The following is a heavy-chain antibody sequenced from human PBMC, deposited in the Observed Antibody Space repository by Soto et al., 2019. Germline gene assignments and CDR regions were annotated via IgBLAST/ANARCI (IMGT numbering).Heavy chain of an antibody. CDR1: GGSVSGYY. J-gene: IGHJ4*02. CDR2: INHSGNT. Sequence: PSETLSLTCAVGGGSVSGYYWTWIRQPPGKGLEWIGEINHSGNTNYNPSLKSRVTISIDMSKNQFSLKLNSLTAADTAVYYCARDKGAPGGLIDYWGRGTLVTVSS. D-gene: IGHD1-26*01. CDR3: ARDKGAPGGLIDY. V-gene: IGHV4-34*09.